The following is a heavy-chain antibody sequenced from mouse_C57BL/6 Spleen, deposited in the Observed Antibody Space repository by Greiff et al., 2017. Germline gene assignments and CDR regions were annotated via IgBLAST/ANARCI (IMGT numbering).Heavy chain of an antibody. J-gene: IGHJ2*01. CDR2: IYPRSGNT. CDR1: GYTFTSYG. Sequence: VKLQESGAELARPGASVKLSCKASGYTFTSYGISWVKQRTGQGLEWIGEIYPRSGNTYYNEKFKGKATLTADKSSSTAYMELRSLTSEDSAVYFCARRGSNSYYFDYWGQGTTLTVSS. CDR3: ARRGSNSYYFDY. V-gene: IGHV1-81*01. D-gene: IGHD2-5*01.